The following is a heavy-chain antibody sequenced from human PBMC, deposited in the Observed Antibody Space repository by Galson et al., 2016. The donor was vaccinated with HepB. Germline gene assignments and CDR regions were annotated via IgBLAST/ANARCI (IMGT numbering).Heavy chain of an antibody. Sequence: SLRLSCAASGFSFSSFALNWVRQAPGKGLEWVASISDRETGFGVFTADSVRGRLSISRDNAQNTLFLQMNSMRIEDTAGYYCTRGKREWGFDFWGQGALVNVSS. CDR3: TRGKREWGFDF. J-gene: IGHJ5*01. CDR1: GFSFSSFA. D-gene: IGHD2-8*01. CDR2: ISDRETGFGV. V-gene: IGHV3-21*01.